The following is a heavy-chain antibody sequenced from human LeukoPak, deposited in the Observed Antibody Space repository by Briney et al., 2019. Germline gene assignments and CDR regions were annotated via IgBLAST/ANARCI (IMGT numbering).Heavy chain of an antibody. J-gene: IGHJ1*01. CDR2: MNPNSGNT. CDR3: ARGRRGYCSGDSCLEYFQH. V-gene: IGHV1-8*03. Sequence: ASVKVSCKASGYTFTSYDINWVRQATGQGLEWMGWMNPNSGNTGYAQKFQGRVTTTRSTSISTAYMELSSLRSEDTAVYYCARGRRGYCSGDSCLEYFQHWGQGTLVTVSS. D-gene: IGHD2-15*01. CDR1: GYTFTSYD.